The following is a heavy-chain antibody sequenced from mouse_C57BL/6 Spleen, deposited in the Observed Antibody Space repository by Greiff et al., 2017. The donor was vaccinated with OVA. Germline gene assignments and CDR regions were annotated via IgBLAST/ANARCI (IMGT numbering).Heavy chain of an antibody. V-gene: IGHV5-12*01. Sequence: EVHLVESGGGLVQPGGSLKLSCAASGFTFSDYYMYWVRQTPEKRLEWVAYISNGGGSTYYPDTVKGRFTISRDNAKNTLYLQMSRLKSEDTAMYYCARQGSIYGGTWFAYWGQGTLVTVSA. CDR1: GFTFSDYY. CDR3: ARQGSIYGGTWFAY. CDR2: ISNGGGST. J-gene: IGHJ3*01. D-gene: IGHD5-1*01.